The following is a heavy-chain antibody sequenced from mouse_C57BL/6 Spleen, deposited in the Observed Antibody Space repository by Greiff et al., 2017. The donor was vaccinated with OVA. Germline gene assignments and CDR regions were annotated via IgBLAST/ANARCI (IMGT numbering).Heavy chain of an antibody. J-gene: IGHJ3*01. Sequence: VQLQQSGAELVKPGASVKISCKASGYAFSSYWMNWVKQRPGKGLEWIGQIYPGDGDTNYNGKFKGKATLTADKSSSTAYMQLSSLTSEDSAVYVCARMEDNSGSSWFAYWGQGTLVTVSA. V-gene: IGHV1-80*01. CDR1: GYAFSSYW. D-gene: IGHD3-2*02. CDR3: ARMEDNSGSSWFAY. CDR2: IYPGDGDT.